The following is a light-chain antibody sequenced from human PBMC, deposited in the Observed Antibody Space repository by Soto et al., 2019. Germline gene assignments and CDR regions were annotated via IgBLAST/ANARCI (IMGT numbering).Light chain of an antibody. J-gene: IGLJ1*01. CDR1: SSNIGGNS. CDR3: GAWDSTLRAGV. V-gene: IGLV1-51*01. Sequence: SVLTQPPSVSAAPGQKVTISCSGSSSNIGGNSVSWYQQFPGTAPKLLIYDNHKRPSGIPDRFSGSKSGTSATLGIAGLQTGDEADYYCGAWDSTLRAGVFGAGTKLTVL. CDR2: DNH.